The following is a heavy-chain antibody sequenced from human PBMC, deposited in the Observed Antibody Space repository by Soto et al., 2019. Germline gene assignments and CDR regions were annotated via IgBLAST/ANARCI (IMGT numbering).Heavy chain of an antibody. V-gene: IGHV2-5*01. J-gene: IGHJ5*02. CDR1: GFPLSNRGVG. CDR2: IYWNDDK. D-gene: IGHD1-1*01. Sequence: XGPPLVNHTQTLTLPHTLSGFPLSNRGVGVGWIRQPPGKALEWLALIYWNDDKRYSPSLKSRLTITKDTSKNQVVLTMTNMDPVDTATYYCARNKNSAQHTMRFDHSGQGTLVTVSS. CDR3: ARNKNSAQHTMRFDH.